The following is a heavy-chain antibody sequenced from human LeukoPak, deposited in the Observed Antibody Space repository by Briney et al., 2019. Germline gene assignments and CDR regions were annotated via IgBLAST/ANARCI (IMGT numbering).Heavy chain of an antibody. Sequence: ASVTVSCKVSGYTLTELSMHWVRQAPGKGLEWMGGFDPEDGETIYAQKFQGRVTMTEDTSTDTAYMELSSLRSEDTAVYYCASRAAAGTYYFDYWGQGTLVTVSS. CDR3: ASRAAAGTYYFDY. J-gene: IGHJ4*02. V-gene: IGHV1-24*01. CDR2: FDPEDGET. D-gene: IGHD6-13*01. CDR1: GYTLTELS.